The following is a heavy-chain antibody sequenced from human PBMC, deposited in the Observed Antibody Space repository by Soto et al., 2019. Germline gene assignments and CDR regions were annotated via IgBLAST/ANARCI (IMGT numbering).Heavy chain of an antibody. CDR3: ARGNGMMLTVQGDAPDKYYLDS. J-gene: IGHJ4*02. V-gene: IGHV4-34*01. CDR1: GGSFRGYY. D-gene: IGHD2-8*01. Sequence: PSETLSLTCAVYGGSFRGYYWSWIRQPPGKGLEWIGEINHSGNINYNPSLKSRVTISVDTSKNQFSLKLRSVTAADTAVYYCARGNGMMLTVQGDAPDKYYLDSWSQGTLVTVSS. CDR2: INHSGNI.